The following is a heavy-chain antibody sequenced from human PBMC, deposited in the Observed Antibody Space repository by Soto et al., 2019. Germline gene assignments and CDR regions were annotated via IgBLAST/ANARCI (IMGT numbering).Heavy chain of an antibody. CDR3: AIIKYYYDSSGSLPFDP. CDR2: ISAYNGNT. V-gene: IGHV1-18*01. Sequence: ASVKVSCKASGYTFTSYGISWVRQAPGQGLEWMGWISAYNGNTNYAQKLKGRVTMTTDTSTSTDNMEMRSLRSDDTAVYYCAIIKYYYDSSGSLPFDPWGQGTLVTVSS. D-gene: IGHD3-22*01. CDR1: GYTFTSYG. J-gene: IGHJ5*02.